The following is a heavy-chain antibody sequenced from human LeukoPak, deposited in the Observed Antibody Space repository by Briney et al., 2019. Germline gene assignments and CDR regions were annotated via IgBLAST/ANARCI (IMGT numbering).Heavy chain of an antibody. CDR2: ISSSSSYI. CDR3: ARGGWSWELQTLAHSGFDY. V-gene: IGHV3-21*04. J-gene: IGHJ4*02. Sequence: GGSLRLSCAASGFTFSSYSMNWVRQAPGKGLERVSSISSSSSYIYYADSVKGRFTISRDNAKNSLYLQMNSLRAEDTAVYYCARGGWSWELQTLAHSGFDYWGQGTLVTVSS. D-gene: IGHD1-26*01. CDR1: GFTFSSYS.